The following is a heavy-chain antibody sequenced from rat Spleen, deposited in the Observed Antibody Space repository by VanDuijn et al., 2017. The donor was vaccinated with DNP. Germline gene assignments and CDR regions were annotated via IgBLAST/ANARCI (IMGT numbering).Heavy chain of an antibody. CDR1: GYSITSSYR. CDR3: AGWPGYNPPYAMDA. D-gene: IGHD1-4*01. J-gene: IGHJ4*01. Sequence: EVQLQESGPGLVKTSQSLSLTCSVTGYSITSSYRWNWIRKFPGNKLEWMGRVNSAGTTNYNPSLKSRISITRDTSKNQLFLQVNSVTTEDTATYYCAGWPGYNPPYAMDAWGQGTSVTVSS. V-gene: IGHV3-3*01. CDR2: VNSAGTT.